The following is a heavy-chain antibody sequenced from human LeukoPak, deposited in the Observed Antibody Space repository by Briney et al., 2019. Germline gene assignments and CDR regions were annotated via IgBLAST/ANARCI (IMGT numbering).Heavy chain of an antibody. D-gene: IGHD3-22*01. J-gene: IGHJ4*02. V-gene: IGHV1-8*01. CDR1: GYTFTSYD. Sequence: ASVKVSCKASGYTFTSYDINWVRQATGQGLEWMGWMNPNSGNTGYAQKFQGRVTMTRDTSTNTVYMELSSLRSEDTAVYYCARGPYYYDSSGYYALYYFDYWGQGTLVTVSS. CDR3: ARGPYYYDSSGYYALYYFDY. CDR2: MNPNSGNT.